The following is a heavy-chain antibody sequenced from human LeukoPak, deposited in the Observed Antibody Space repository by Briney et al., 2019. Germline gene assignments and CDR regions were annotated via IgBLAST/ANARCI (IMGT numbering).Heavy chain of an antibody. V-gene: IGHV3-30*04. CDR3: AKVRSSAWELLPAGAFDI. J-gene: IGHJ3*02. CDR1: GFTFSSYA. Sequence: PGGSLRLSCAASGFTFSSYAMHWVRQAPGKGLEWVAVISYDGSNKYYADSVKGRFTISRDNSKNTLYLQMNSLRAEDTAVYYCAKVRSSAWELLPAGAFDIWGQGTMVTVSS. D-gene: IGHD1-26*01. CDR2: ISYDGSNK.